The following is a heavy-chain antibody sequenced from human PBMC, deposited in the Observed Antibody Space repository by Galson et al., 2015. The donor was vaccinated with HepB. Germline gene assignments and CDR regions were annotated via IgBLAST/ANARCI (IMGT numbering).Heavy chain of an antibody. Sequence: SLRLSCAASGFTFDDYAMHWVRQAPGKGLEWVSGISWNSGSIGYADSVKGRSTISRDNAKNSLYLQMNSLRAEDTASYYCAKDGGYCSGGSCYSYFDYWGQGTLVTVSS. CDR2: ISWNSGSI. CDR1: GFTFDDYA. CDR3: AKDGGYCSGGSCYSYFDY. J-gene: IGHJ4*02. D-gene: IGHD2-15*01. V-gene: IGHV3-9*01.